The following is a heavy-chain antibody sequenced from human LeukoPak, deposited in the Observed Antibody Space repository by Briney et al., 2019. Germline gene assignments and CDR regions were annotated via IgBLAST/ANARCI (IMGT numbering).Heavy chain of an antibody. Sequence: PSETLSLTCAVYGGSLSGYYWSWIRQPPGKGLEWIGEINHSGSTNYNPPLKSRVTISVDTSKNQFSLKLSSVTAADTAVYYCARYYRGGWYYLDYWGQGTLVTASS. CDR2: INHSGST. D-gene: IGHD6-19*01. J-gene: IGHJ4*02. CDR1: GGSLSGYY. V-gene: IGHV4-34*01. CDR3: ARYYRGGWYYLDY.